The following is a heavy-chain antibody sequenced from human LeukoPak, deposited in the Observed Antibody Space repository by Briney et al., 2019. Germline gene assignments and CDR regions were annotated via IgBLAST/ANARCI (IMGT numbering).Heavy chain of an antibody. CDR1: GFTFSSYA. J-gene: IGHJ5*02. D-gene: IGHD3-3*01. CDR2: ISGSGGST. CDR3: AKGPYYDLWSGFWFDP. V-gene: IGHV3-23*01. Sequence: PGGSLRLSCAASGFTFSSYAMSWVRQAPGKGLEWVSAISGSGGSTYYADSVKGRFTISRDNSKNTLYLQMNSLRAEDTAVYYCAKGPYYDLWSGFWFDPWGQGTLVTVSS.